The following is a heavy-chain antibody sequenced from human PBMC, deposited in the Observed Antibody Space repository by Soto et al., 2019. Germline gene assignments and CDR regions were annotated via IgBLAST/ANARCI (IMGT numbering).Heavy chain of an antibody. Sequence: SETLSLTCAVYGGSFSGYYWSWIRQPPGKGLEWIGEINHSGSTNYNPSLKSRVTISVDTSKNQFSLKLSSVAAADTAVYYCARSGPVAMTYYYYYGMDVWGQGTTVTVSS. J-gene: IGHJ6*02. CDR2: INHSGST. CDR1: GGSFSGYY. V-gene: IGHV4-34*01. D-gene: IGHD5-12*01. CDR3: ARSGPVAMTYYYYYGMDV.